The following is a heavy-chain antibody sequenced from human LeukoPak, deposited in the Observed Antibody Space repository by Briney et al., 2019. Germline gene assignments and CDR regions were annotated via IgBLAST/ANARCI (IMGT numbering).Heavy chain of an antibody. CDR1: GXTLXNDW. Sequence: AXXGXTLXNDWTGWVSHAQGKGLVWVSRISSDGTNTLYADSVKRPFTISTDNARNTLHLQMNSLRADDTAVYYCVVGGGIYWGQGTLVTVS. J-gene: IGHJ4*02. CDR3: VVGGGIY. V-gene: IGHV3-74*03. D-gene: IGHD1-26*01. CDR2: ISSDGTNT.